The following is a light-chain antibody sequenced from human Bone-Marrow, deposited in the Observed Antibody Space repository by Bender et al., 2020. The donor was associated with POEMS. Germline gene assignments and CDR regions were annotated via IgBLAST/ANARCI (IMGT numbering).Light chain of an antibody. J-gene: IGLJ3*02. CDR1: KLGDRY. V-gene: IGLV3-1*01. CDR3: QAWDKNTVV. Sequence: SYELTQPPSVSVSPGQTAIVTCSGDKLGDRYACWYQQKPGQSPVLVMYQSTRRPSGIPERFSGSNSGNTATLTISGTQSIDEADYYCQAWDKNTVVFGGGTKLTVL. CDR2: QST.